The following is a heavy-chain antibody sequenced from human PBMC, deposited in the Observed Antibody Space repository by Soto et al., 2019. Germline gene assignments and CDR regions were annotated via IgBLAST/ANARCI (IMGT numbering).Heavy chain of an antibody. J-gene: IGHJ4*01. Sequence: PGESLKISCKGSGYTFTSYWIGWLRQMPGEGLEWMGVTYPSDSDTRYSPSFQGQVTISADKSITTAYLQWSSLKASDTAMYYCVRSGTSSGRFSDYWGQGTLVTSPQ. V-gene: IGHV5-51*01. CDR1: GYTFTSYW. CDR2: TYPSDSDT. CDR3: VRSGTSSGRFSDY. D-gene: IGHD2-8*01.